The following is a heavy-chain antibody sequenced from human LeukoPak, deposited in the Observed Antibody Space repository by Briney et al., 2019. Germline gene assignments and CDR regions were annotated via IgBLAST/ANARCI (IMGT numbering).Heavy chain of an antibody. Sequence: ASVKVSCKPSGYTFTTYGISRVRQAPGQGLAWMGWISTYNGNTNYAQQFQGRVTMTTATSMSTTYMELRSLRSDDTAVYYCARDLIAVRPGWFDPWGQGSLVTVSS. V-gene: IGHV1-18*01. CDR3: ARDLIAVRPGWFDP. CDR2: ISTYNGNT. J-gene: IGHJ5*02. CDR1: GYTFTTYG. D-gene: IGHD6-6*01.